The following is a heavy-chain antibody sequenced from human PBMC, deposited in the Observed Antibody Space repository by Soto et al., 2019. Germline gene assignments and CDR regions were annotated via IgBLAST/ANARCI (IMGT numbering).Heavy chain of an antibody. CDR3: ARGGQQLVNWFDP. CDR2: ISSSSSYT. J-gene: IGHJ5*02. Sequence: QVQLLESGGGLVKPGGSLRLSCAASGFTFSDYYMSWIRQAPGKGLEWVSYISSSSSYTNYADSVKGRFTISRDNAKNSLYLQMNSLRAEDTAVYYCARGGQQLVNWFDPWGQGTLVTVSS. V-gene: IGHV3-11*06. D-gene: IGHD6-13*01. CDR1: GFTFSDYY.